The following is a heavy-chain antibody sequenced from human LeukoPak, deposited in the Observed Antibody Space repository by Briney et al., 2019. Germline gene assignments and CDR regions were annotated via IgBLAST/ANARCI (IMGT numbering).Heavy chain of an antibody. CDR2: ISGSGGST. D-gene: IGHD2-2*01. CDR3: AGRCTSTSCPRAFDY. Sequence: GALRLSCAASGFTFSSYAMSWVRQAPGKGLEWVSAISGSGGSTYYADSVKGRFTISRDNSKNTLYLQMNSLRAEDTAIYYCAGRCTSTSCPRAFDYWGQGTLVTVSS. CDR1: GFTFSSYA. J-gene: IGHJ4*02. V-gene: IGHV3-23*01.